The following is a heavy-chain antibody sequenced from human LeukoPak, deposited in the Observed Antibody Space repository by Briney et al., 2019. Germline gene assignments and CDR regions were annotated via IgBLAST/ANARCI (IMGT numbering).Heavy chain of an antibody. CDR1: GFTFSSYS. CDR3: ARGGGSYLLDC. Sequence: PGGSLRLSCAASGFTFSSYSMNWVRQAPGKGLEWVSYISSSSSYTNYADSVKGRFSISRDNAKKSLYLQMNSLRAEDTAVYYCARGGGSYLLDCWGQGTLVTVSS. J-gene: IGHJ4*02. CDR2: ISSSSSYT. V-gene: IGHV3-21*05. D-gene: IGHD3-16*02.